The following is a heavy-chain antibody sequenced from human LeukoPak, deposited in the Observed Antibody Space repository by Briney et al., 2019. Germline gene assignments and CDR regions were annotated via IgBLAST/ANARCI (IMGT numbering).Heavy chain of an antibody. CDR2: ISWNSGSI. CDR1: GFTFDDYA. CDR3: ARDSICSSTSCYVGSDAFDI. D-gene: IGHD2-2*01. V-gene: IGHV3-9*01. Sequence: GRSLRLSCAASGFTFDDYAMHWVRQTPGKGLEWVSCISWNSGSIGYADSVKGRFTISRDNAKNSLYLQMNSLRAEDTAVYYCARDSICSSTSCYVGSDAFDIWGQGTMVTVSS. J-gene: IGHJ3*02.